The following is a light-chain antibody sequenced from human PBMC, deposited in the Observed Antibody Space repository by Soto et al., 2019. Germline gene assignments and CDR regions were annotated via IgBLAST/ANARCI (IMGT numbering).Light chain of an antibody. J-gene: IGLJ3*02. V-gene: IGLV2-14*01. CDR3: SSYTSSSTWV. Sequence: QSALTQPASVSGSPGQSITISCTGTSSDVGGYKYVSWYQQHLGKAPKLMIYEVSNRPSGVSNRFSGSKSGNTASLTISGLQAEDEADYYCSSYTSSSTWVFGGGTKLTVL. CDR2: EVS. CDR1: SSDVGGYKY.